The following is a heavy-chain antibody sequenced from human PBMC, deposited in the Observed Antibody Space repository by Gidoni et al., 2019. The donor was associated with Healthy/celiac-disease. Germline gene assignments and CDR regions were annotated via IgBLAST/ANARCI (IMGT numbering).Heavy chain of an antibody. CDR1: GCTLGSYA. V-gene: IGHV3-30-3*01. D-gene: IGHD3-10*01. CDR2: ISYDGSNK. J-gene: IGHJ4*02. Sequence: QEQLVESGGGVVQPGSSLRFSCAASGCTLGSYAMHWVRQAPGQGLEWVAVISYDGSNKYYADSVKGRFTISRDNSKNTLYLQMNSLRAEDTAVYYCAREGYYGSGRTRGLDYWGQGTLVTVSS. CDR3: AREGYYGSGRTRGLDY.